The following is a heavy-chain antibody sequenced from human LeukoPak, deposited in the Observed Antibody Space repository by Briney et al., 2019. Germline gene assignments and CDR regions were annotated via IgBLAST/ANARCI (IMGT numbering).Heavy chain of an antibody. CDR1: GFTFSSYA. Sequence: LRLSCAASGFTFSSYAMSWVRQAPGKGLEWIGYIYYSGSTYYNPSLKSRVTISVDTSKNQFSLKLSSVTAADTAVYYCARAQTYFRGVMGDAFDIWGQGTMVTVSS. V-gene: IGHV4-30-4*08. D-gene: IGHD3-10*01. CDR2: IYYSGST. CDR3: ARAQTYFRGVMGDAFDI. J-gene: IGHJ3*02.